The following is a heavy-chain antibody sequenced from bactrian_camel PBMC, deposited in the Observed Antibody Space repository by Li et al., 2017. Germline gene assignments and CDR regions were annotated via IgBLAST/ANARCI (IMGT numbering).Heavy chain of an antibody. D-gene: IGHD6*01. J-gene: IGHJ4*01. Sequence: HVQLVESGGGSVQAGGSLTLSCAVSETSASTNCMAWFRQDPGKEREGVATIRANGDTWYADSVTGRFTISKDNARNTLYLQMDSLKLEDTAMYFCAAEPDLRSGSAWQIPLFPLKGQGTQVTVS. CDR1: ETSASTNC. V-gene: IGHV3S53*01. CDR2: IRANGDT.